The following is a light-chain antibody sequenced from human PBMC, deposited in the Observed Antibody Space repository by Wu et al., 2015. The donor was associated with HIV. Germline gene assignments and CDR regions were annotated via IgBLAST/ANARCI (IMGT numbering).Light chain of an antibody. Sequence: EIVLTQSPGTLSLSPGERATLSCRASQTIRNNFLAWYQQKPGQAPRLLIYNAFNRATGIPARFSGTGSGTDFTLTITSLEPEDFAVYYCQQRSNWPLVTFGGGTRVDIK. CDR3: QQRSNWPLVT. CDR1: QTIRNNF. J-gene: IGKJ4*01. CDR2: NAF. V-gene: IGKV3-11*01.